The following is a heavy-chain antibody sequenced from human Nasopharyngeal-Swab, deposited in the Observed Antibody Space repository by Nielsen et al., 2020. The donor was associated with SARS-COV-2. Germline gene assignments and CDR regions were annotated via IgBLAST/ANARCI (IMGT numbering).Heavy chain of an antibody. CDR3: TTEEVGAYGAEYFQH. J-gene: IGHJ1*01. CDR1: GFTFSNAW. D-gene: IGHD3-16*01. CDR2: IKSKTDGGTT. Sequence: GGSLRLSCAASGFTFSNAWMSWVRQVPGKGLEWVGRIKSKTDGGTTDYAAPVKGRFTITRDDSKNTLYLQMNSLKTEDTAVYYCTTEEVGAYGAEYFQHWGQGTLVTVSS. V-gene: IGHV3-15*01.